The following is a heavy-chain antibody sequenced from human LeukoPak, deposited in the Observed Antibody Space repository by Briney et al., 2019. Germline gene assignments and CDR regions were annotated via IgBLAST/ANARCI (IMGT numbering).Heavy chain of an antibody. Sequence: ASVKVSCKASGGTFSSYAISWVRQAPGQGLEWVGRIIPIFGTANYAQKFQGRVTITTDESTSTAYMELSSLRSEDTAVYYCARACGGDCYGGFDYWGQGTLVTVSS. D-gene: IGHD2-21*02. CDR3: ARACGGDCYGGFDY. CDR2: IIPIFGTA. CDR1: GGTFSSYA. V-gene: IGHV1-69*05. J-gene: IGHJ4*02.